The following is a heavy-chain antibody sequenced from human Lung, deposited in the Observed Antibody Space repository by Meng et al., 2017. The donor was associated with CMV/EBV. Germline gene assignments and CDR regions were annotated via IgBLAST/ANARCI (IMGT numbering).Heavy chain of an antibody. CDR1: GYTFTGYY. V-gene: IGHV1-2*02. Sequence: ASVKVSCKSSGYTFTGYYMHWVRQAPGQGLEWMGWINPNNGGTNYAQKFQGRVTMTRDTSISTAYMELSRLTSDDTAVYYCAKTLSDRWDEGFDYWGRGNLV. J-gene: IGHJ4*02. CDR3: AKTLSDRWDEGFDY. CDR2: INPNNGGT. D-gene: IGHD1-26*01.